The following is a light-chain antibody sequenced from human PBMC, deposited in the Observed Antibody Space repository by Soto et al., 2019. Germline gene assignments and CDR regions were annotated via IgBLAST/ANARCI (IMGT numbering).Light chain of an antibody. J-gene: IGLJ1*01. CDR3: SSFAGTNSFV. V-gene: IGLV2-8*01. CDR1: SSDVGRYNY. Sequence: QSALTQPPSASGSPGQSVTISCTGTSSDVGRYNYVSWYQQHPGKAPKLMISEVTRRPSGVPDRIFASKSDTTASLTVSGLQAEDEADYYCSSFAGTNSFVFGTGTKLTVL. CDR2: EVT.